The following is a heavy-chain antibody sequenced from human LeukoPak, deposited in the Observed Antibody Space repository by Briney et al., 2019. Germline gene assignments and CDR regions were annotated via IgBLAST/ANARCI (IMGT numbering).Heavy chain of an antibody. D-gene: IGHD6-19*01. V-gene: IGHV3-33*01. CDR2: IWYDGSNK. CDR1: GFTFSSYG. J-gene: IGHJ5*02. CDR3: ARDSAEQWLAPPLSDP. Sequence: GGSLRLSCAASGFTFSSYGMHWVRQAPGKGLEWVAVIWYDGSNKYYADSVKGRFTISRDNSKNTLYLQMNSLRAEDTAVYYCARDSAEQWLAPPLSDPWGQGTLVTVSS.